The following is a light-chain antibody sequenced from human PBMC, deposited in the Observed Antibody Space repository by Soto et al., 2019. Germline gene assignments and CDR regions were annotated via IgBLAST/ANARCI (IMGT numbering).Light chain of an antibody. CDR1: ESVSSN. CDR3: QQYNNWPPWT. J-gene: IGKJ1*01. Sequence: EIVLTQSPGTLSLSPGERATLSCRASESVSSNYLAWYQQKPGQAPRLLIYGGSYRATGIPDRFSGSGSGTEFTLTISSLQSEDFAVYYCQQYNNWPPWTFGQGTKVDIK. V-gene: IGKV3D-15*01. CDR2: GGS.